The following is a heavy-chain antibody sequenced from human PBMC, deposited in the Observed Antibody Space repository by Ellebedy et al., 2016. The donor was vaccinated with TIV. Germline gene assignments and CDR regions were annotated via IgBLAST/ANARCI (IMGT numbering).Heavy chain of an antibody. CDR1: GGSISSYY. D-gene: IGHD3-10*01. V-gene: IGHV4-59*08. CDR2: ICYSGRT. J-gene: IGHJ6*02. Sequence: MPSETLSLTCIVSGGSISSYYWRWIRQPPGKGLEWIGYICYSGRTNYNTSLNSRVTISVDTSKNQFSLKLSSLTAADTAVYYCASSLTMLRGGMDVWGQGTTVTVSS. CDR3: ASSLTMLRGGMDV.